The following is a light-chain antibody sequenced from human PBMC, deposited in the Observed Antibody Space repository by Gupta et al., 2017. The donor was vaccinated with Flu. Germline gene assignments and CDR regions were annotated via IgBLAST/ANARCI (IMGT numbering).Light chain of an antibody. V-gene: IGKV1-39*01. J-gene: IGKJ1*01. CDR3: QQKET. CDR1: QSISSY. CDR2: AAS. Sequence: DIQMTQSPSSLSASVGDRVTITCRASQSISSYLNWYQQKPGKAPKLLIYAASSLQSGVPSRFSGSGSGTDFTLTISSLQPEDFATYYCQQKETFGQGTKEEIK.